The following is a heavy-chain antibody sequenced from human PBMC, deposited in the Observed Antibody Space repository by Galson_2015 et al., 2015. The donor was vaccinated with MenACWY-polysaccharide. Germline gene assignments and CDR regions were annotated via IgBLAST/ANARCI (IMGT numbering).Heavy chain of an antibody. J-gene: IGHJ5*02. Sequence: SVKVSCKASGYTFTGYYMHWVRQAPGQGLEWMGWINPNSGGTNYAQKFQGRVTMTRDTSISTAYMELSRLRSDDTAVYYCARDRGYCSGGSCYSRPLNNWFDPWGQGTLVTVSS. D-gene: IGHD2-15*01. V-gene: IGHV1-2*02. CDR1: GYTFTGYY. CDR3: ARDRGYCSGGSCYSRPLNNWFDP. CDR2: INPNSGGT.